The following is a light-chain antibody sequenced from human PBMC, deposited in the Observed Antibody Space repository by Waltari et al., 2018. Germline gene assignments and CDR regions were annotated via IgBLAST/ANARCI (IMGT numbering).Light chain of an antibody. CDR2: RNN. V-gene: IGLV1-47*01. J-gene: IGLJ2*01. CDR1: SSNLGSNY. Sequence: QSVLTQPPSASGTPGPRVTISCSGSSSNLGSNYVYWYQQLPGTAPKLLIYRNNQRPSGVPDRFSGSKSGTSASLAISGLRSEDEADYYCAAWDDSLSAVVFGGGTKLTVL. CDR3: AAWDDSLSAVV.